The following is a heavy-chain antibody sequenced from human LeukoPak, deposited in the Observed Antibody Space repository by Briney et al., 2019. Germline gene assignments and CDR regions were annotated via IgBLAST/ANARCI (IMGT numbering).Heavy chain of an antibody. CDR3: ARDKDLYTAMDDGFDI. J-gene: IGHJ3*02. D-gene: IGHD5-18*01. CDR1: GFTFSSYA. CDR2: ISYDGSNK. V-gene: IGHV3-30*04. Sequence: GRSLRLSCAASGFTFSSYAMHWVRQAPGKGLEWVAVISYDGSNKYYADSVKGRFTISRDNSKNTLYLQMNSLRAEDTAVYYCARDKDLYTAMDDGFDIRGQGTMVTVSS.